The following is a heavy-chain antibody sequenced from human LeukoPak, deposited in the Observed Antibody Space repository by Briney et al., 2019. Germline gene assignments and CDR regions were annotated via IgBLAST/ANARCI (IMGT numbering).Heavy chain of an antibody. Sequence: ASAKVSCKASGYTFTSYDINWVRQATGQGLEWMGWMNPNSGNTGYAQKFQGRVTITRNTSISTAYMELSSLRSEDTAVYYCARGYDSSGYYYFDYWGQGTLVTVSS. CDR2: MNPNSGNT. CDR1: GYTFTSYD. J-gene: IGHJ4*02. D-gene: IGHD3-22*01. V-gene: IGHV1-8*03. CDR3: ARGYDSSGYYYFDY.